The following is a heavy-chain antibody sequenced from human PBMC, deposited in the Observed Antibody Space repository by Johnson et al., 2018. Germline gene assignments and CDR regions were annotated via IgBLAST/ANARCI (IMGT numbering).Heavy chain of an antibody. J-gene: IGHJ6*03. CDR1: GFTFDDYA. CDR3: ASASYTWNDGIRMDV. D-gene: IGHD1-1*01. Sequence: EVQLVESGGGLVQPGRSLRLSCAASGFTFDDYAMHWVRQAPGKGLEWVSGISWKSGRIGYADSVKGRFTISRDNAKNSLYLQMNRLRAGDTAVYYCASASYTWNDGIRMDVGGKGTTVTVS. CDR2: ISWKSGRI. V-gene: IGHV3-9*01.